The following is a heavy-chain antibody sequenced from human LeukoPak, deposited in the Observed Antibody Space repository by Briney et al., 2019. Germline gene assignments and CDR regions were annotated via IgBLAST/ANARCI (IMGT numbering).Heavy chain of an antibody. CDR1: GFTFSGSA. D-gene: IGHD2-2*01. J-gene: IGHJ4*02. V-gene: IGHV3-73*01. Sequence: GGSLRLSCAASGFTFSGSAMHWVRQASGKGLEWVGRIRSKANSYATAYAASVKGRFTISRDDTKNTAYLQMNSLKTEDTAVYYCTSSNDKLGYCSSTSCSWGQGTLVTVSS. CDR3: TSSNDKLGYCSSTSCS. CDR2: IRSKANSYAT.